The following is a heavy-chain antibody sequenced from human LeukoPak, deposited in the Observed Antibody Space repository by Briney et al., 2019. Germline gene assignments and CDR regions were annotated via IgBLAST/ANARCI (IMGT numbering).Heavy chain of an antibody. D-gene: IGHD3-22*01. CDR3: ASSVVHDSSGYYYYYMDV. J-gene: IGHJ6*03. CDR1: GGSISSGSYY. CDR2: IYTRGST. Sequence: SETLSLTCTVSGGSISSGSYYWSWIRQPAGKGLEWIGRIYTRGSTNYNPSLKIRVTISVDTSKSQFSLKLSSVTAADTAVYYCASSVVHDSSGYYYYYMDVWGKGTTVTVSS. V-gene: IGHV4-61*02.